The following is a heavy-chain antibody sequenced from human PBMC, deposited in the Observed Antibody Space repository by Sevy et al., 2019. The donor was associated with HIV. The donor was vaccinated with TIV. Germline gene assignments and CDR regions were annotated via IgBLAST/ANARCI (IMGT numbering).Heavy chain of an antibody. CDR1: GFTFSNYE. D-gene: IGHD6-19*01. J-gene: IGHJ4*02. V-gene: IGHV3-23*01. CDR2: IGSRGADT. Sequence: GGSLRLSCAASGFTFSNYEMYWVRQAPGKGLEWVATIGSRGADTRYADSVRGRFAISRDDSENTVFLQMSSLRADDTAIYYCAKPQGPVPMAGDYWGQGTVVTVS. CDR3: AKPQGPVPMAGDY.